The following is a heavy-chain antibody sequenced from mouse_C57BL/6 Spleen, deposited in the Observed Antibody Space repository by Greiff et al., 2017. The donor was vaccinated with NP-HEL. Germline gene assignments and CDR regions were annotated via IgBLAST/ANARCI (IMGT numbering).Heavy chain of an antibody. CDR1: GYTFTSYW. Sequence: QVQLQQPGAELVKPGASVKMSCKASGYTFTSYWITWVKQRPGQGLEWIGDIYPGSGSTNYIEKFKSKATLTVDTSSSTAYMQLSSLTSEDSAVYYCARYRYYYGSSYWGQGTTLTVSS. CDR3: ARYRYYYGSSY. CDR2: IYPGSGST. J-gene: IGHJ2*01. V-gene: IGHV1-55*01. D-gene: IGHD1-1*01.